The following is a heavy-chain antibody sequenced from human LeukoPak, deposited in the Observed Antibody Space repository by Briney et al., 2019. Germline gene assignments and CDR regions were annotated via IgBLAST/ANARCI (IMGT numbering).Heavy chain of an antibody. Sequence: GGSLRLSCTASGFTFGDYAMSWFRQAPGKGLEWVSAISGSGGSTYYADSVKGRFTISRDNSKNTLYLQMNSLRAEDAAVYYCAKDPPSYDFWSGYPYDAFDIWGQGTMVTVSS. CDR2: ISGSGGST. V-gene: IGHV3-23*01. J-gene: IGHJ3*02. CDR1: GFTFGDYA. CDR3: AKDPPSYDFWSGYPYDAFDI. D-gene: IGHD3-3*01.